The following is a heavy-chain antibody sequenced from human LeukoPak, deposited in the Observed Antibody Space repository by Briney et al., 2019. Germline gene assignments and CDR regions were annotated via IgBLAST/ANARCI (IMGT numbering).Heavy chain of an antibody. J-gene: IGHJ4*02. D-gene: IGHD3-10*01. Sequence: GASVKVSCKASGYTFTSYGISWVRQAPGQGLEWMGWISAYNGNTNYAQKLQGRVTMTTDISTSTAYMELRSLRSDDTAVYYCAREYYLGYYYGSGARDWGQGTLVTVSS. CDR1: GYTFTSYG. V-gene: IGHV1-18*01. CDR3: AREYYLGYYYGSGARD. CDR2: ISAYNGNT.